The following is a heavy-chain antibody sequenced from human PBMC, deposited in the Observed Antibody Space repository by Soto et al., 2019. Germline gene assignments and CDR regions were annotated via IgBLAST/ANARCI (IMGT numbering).Heavy chain of an antibody. CDR1: GFTFSNYA. D-gene: IGHD6-6*01. CDR3: AKDYRYTSSSGPIFTWCDP. J-gene: IGHJ5*02. V-gene: IGHV3-23*01. Sequence: PGGSLRLSCAASGFTFSNYAMNWVRQAPGKGLEWVSIIGGSGDNTFYADSVKGRFTISRDNSKNTLYLQMDTLRAEDTAVYYCAKDYRYTSSSGPIFTWCDPWGQGTLVTVSS. CDR2: IGGSGDNT.